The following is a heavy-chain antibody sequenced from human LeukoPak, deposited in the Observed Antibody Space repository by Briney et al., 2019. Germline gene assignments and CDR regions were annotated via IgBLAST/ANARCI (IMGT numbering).Heavy chain of an antibody. Sequence: GGSLRLSCAAAGFTFSSYWMHWVRQAPGKGLVWVSRINSDGSGTSYADSVKGRFTISRDNAKNTLYLQMNSLRAEDTAVYYCAGRSGSYYSLNYRGQGTLVTVSS. D-gene: IGHD3-10*01. CDR2: INSDGSGT. CDR1: GFTFSSYW. V-gene: IGHV3-74*01. CDR3: AGRSGSYYSLNY. J-gene: IGHJ4*02.